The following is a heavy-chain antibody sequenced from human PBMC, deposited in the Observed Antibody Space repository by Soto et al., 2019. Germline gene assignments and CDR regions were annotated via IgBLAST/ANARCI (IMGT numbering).Heavy chain of an antibody. D-gene: IGHD4-17*01. CDR1: GFTVSRDY. Sequence: EVQLVESGGGLIQPGGSLRLSCVASGFTVSRDYMSWVRQAPGKGLEWGSVICTGGSTYYSDAVKGRFTFSRDNYKNKLYLQMNSLRAEDTAVYYCARAYGGNPALFDPWGQGTLVTVSS. CDR3: ARAYGGNPALFDP. J-gene: IGHJ5*02. V-gene: IGHV3-53*01. CDR2: ICTGGST.